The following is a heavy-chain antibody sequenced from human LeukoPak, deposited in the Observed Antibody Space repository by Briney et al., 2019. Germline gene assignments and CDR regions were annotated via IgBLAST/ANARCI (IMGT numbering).Heavy chain of an antibody. CDR1: GFTFSSYA. V-gene: IGHV3-30*04. J-gene: IGHJ3*02. Sequence: PGGSLRLSCAASGFTFSSYAMHWVRQAPGKGLEWVAVISYDGSNKYYADSVKGRFTISRDNSKNTLYLQMNSLRAEDTAVYYCAKVYGSGYLRSAFDIWGQGTMVTVSS. CDR2: ISYDGSNK. D-gene: IGHD6-19*01. CDR3: AKVYGSGYLRSAFDI.